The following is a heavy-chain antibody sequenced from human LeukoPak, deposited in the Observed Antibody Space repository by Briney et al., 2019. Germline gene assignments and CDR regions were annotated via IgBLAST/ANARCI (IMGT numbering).Heavy chain of an antibody. Sequence: PSETLSLTCTVSGGSISSSSYYWGWIRQPPGKGLEWIGSIYYSGSTYYNPSLKSRVTISVDTSKNQFSLKLSSVTAADTAVYYCARRTRYGGGVYWGQGTLVTVSS. D-gene: IGHD4-17*01. J-gene: IGHJ4*02. CDR1: GGSISSSSYY. CDR2: IYYSGST. CDR3: ARRTRYGGGVY. V-gene: IGHV4-39*01.